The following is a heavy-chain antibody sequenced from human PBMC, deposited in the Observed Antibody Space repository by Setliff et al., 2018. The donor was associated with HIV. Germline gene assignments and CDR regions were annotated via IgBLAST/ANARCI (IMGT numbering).Heavy chain of an antibody. CDR3: ARVRLYNAALDY. CDR1: GFTVSTKY. D-gene: IGHD3-10*01. V-gene: IGHV3-66*02. CDR2: LYPSGIT. Sequence: GGSLRLSCVVSGFTVSTKYMSWVRQAPGKGLEWVSILYPSGITNYAASVKGRFTLSRDSSKNTLSLQMNSLRPEDTAVYYCARVRLYNAALDYWGQGTLVTVSS. J-gene: IGHJ4*02.